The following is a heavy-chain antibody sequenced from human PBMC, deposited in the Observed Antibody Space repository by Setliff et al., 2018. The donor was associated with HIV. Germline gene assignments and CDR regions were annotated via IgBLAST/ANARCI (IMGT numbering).Heavy chain of an antibody. Sequence: ASVKVSCKASSYSFTSYGFTWVRQAPGQGLEWMGWISAHNGHTDYAQKFQDRVTMSTDTSTTTAFMELRSLISDDTAVYYCARCVPADAYAFDIWGQGTLVTVSS. CDR3: ARCVPADAYAFDI. CDR2: ISAHNGHT. CDR1: SYSFTSYG. J-gene: IGHJ3*02. V-gene: IGHV1-18*01. D-gene: IGHD2-2*01.